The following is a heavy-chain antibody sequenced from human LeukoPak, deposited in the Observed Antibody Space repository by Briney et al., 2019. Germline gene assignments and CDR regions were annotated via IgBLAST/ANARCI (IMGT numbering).Heavy chain of an antibody. CDR1: GFTFSSYA. Sequence: PGGSLRLSCAASGFTFSSYAMHWARQAPGKGLEWVAVISYDGSNKYYADPVKGRFTISRDNSKNTLYLQMNSLRAEDTAVYYCAREGLQLWPDYWGQGTLVTVSS. CDR3: AREGLQLWPDY. J-gene: IGHJ4*02. D-gene: IGHD5-18*01. CDR2: ISYDGSNK. V-gene: IGHV3-30-3*01.